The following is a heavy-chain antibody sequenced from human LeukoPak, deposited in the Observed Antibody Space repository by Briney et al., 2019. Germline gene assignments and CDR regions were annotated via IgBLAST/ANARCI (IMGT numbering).Heavy chain of an antibody. J-gene: IGHJ4*02. CDR1: GFTFSSYA. CDR2: ISGSGGST. D-gene: IGHD3-22*01. CDR3: ARTSSGLDY. V-gene: IGHV3-23*01. Sequence: PGGSLRLSCAASGFTFSSYAMSWVRQAPGKGLEWVSAISGSGGSTYYADSVKGRFTISRDNAKNSLYLQMNSLRAEDTAVYYCARTSSGLDYWGQGTLVTVSS.